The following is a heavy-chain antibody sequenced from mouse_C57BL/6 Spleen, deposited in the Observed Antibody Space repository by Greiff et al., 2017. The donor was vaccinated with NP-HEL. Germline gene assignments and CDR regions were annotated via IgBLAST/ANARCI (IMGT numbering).Heavy chain of an antibody. J-gene: IGHJ4*01. CDR1: GYTFTSYW. CDR3: ARFTTEYAMDY. D-gene: IGHD1-1*01. CDR2: IYPGSGST. V-gene: IGHV1-55*01. Sequence: QVHVKQPGAELVKPGASVKMSCKASGYTFTSYWITWVKQRPGQGLEWIGDIYPGSGSTNYNEKFKSKATLTVDTSSSTAYMQLSSLTSEDSAVYYCARFTTEYAMDYWGQGTSVTVSS.